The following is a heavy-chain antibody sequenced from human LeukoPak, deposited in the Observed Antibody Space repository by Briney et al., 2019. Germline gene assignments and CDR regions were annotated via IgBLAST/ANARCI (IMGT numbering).Heavy chain of an antibody. CDR1: GFSFSSYA. CDR3: AKSVGSCNTTSCYSQSNDF. V-gene: IGHV3-23*01. Sequence: PGGSLRPSCAASGFSFSSYAMSWVRQAPGKGLEWVSSISGSGGSTYYADSVKGRFTISRDNSKNTLSLQMNSLRAEDTAVYFCAKSVGSCNTTSCYSQSNDFWGQGTLVTVSS. J-gene: IGHJ4*02. CDR2: ISGSGGST. D-gene: IGHD2-2*01.